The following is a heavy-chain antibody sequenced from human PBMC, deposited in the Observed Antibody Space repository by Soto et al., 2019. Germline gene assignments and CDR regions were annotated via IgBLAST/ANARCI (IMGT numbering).Heavy chain of an antibody. CDR2: ISAYNGNT. J-gene: IGHJ6*02. Sequence: QVQLVQSGAEVKKPGASVKVSCKASGYTFTSYGISWVRQAPGQGLEWMGWISAYNGNTNYAQKLQGRVTMTTDTSTSTAYMELRSLRSDDTAVYYCASSVITISEGLPNYYYYGMDVWGQGTTVTVSS. D-gene: IGHD3-3*01. CDR1: GYTFTSYG. CDR3: ASSVITISEGLPNYYYYGMDV. V-gene: IGHV1-18*01.